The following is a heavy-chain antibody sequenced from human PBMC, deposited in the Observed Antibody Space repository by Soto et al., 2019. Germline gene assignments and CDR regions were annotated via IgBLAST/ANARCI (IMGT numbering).Heavy chain of an antibody. CDR2: ISWNSGSI. CDR1: GFTFDDYA. V-gene: IGHV3-9*01. J-gene: IGHJ6*02. Sequence: PGGPLRRSCAASGFTFDDYAMHWVRQAPGKGLELVSGISWNSGSIGYAYSVKGRFTISRDNSKNYLYLQMNSLRAEDTALYYCSRYIGPLGYCSGGSYYWTNGMDVCGQVTTVT. CDR3: SRYIGPLGYCSGGSYYWTNGMDV. D-gene: IGHD2-15*01.